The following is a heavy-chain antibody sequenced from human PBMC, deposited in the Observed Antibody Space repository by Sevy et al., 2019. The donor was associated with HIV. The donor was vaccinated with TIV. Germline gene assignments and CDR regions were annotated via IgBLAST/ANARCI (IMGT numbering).Heavy chain of an antibody. CDR2: ISSDGNDK. Sequence: GGSLRLSCAASGFTFSSYGIHWVRQTPGKGLEWVSFISSDGNDKYYADSVKGRFTISRDNAKNSLYLQMNSLRAEDTGVYYCARDLPGDSRMDVWGQGTTVTVSS. CDR3: ARDLPGDSRMDV. J-gene: IGHJ6*02. V-gene: IGHV3-30*03. CDR1: GFTFSSYG. D-gene: IGHD3-22*01.